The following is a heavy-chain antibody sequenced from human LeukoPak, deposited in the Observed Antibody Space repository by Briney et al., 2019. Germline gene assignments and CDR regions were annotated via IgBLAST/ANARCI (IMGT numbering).Heavy chain of an antibody. CDR1: GFTFTDYY. CDR2: ISRSSSYT. Sequence: GGSLRLSCAASGFTFTDYYTSWIRQTPGQGLEWVSYISRSSSYTNYADSVKGRFTISRDNAKNSLYLQMNNLRAEDTDVYYCARVYYYDSSGYYQPSGYLQHWGQGTLVTVFS. V-gene: IGHV3-11*06. D-gene: IGHD3-22*01. J-gene: IGHJ1*01. CDR3: ARVYYYDSSGYYQPSGYLQH.